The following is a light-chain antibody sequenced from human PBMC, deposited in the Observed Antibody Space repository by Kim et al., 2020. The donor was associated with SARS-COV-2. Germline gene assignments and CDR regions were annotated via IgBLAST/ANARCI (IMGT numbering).Light chain of an antibody. J-gene: IGKJ5*01. CDR2: DAS. CDR1: QDVSRW. Sequence: DIQMTQSPSTLSASVGDRVSITCRASQDVSRWLAWYQQKPGKAPKLLIYDASTVESGVPSRFSGSGSGTEFTITISSLQPDDFATYYCQHHASYAITFGQGTRLEIK. CDR3: QHHASYAIT. V-gene: IGKV1-5*01.